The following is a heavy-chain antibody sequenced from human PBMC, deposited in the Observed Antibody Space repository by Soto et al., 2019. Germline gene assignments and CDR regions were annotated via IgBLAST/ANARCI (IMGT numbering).Heavy chain of an antibody. J-gene: IGHJ4*01. V-gene: IGHV3-48*03. CDR1: GFIFSNFE. Sequence: EVQLVESGGRLVQPGGSLRLSCAASGFIFSNFEMNWVRQAPGKGLEWISYVSNSGTKSYADSVKGRFTISRDNTKDSLYLQMNSLRAEDTAVYYCARGDTSWYASFDYWGHGVLVTVSS. CDR2: VSNSGTK. D-gene: IGHD6-13*01. CDR3: ARGDTSWYASFDY.